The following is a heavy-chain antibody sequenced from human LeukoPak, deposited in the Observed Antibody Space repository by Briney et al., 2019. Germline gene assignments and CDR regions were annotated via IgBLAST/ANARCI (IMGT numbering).Heavy chain of an antibody. Sequence: ASVKVSCKASGYTFISYAMHWVRQAPGQRLEWMGWINAGNGNTKYSQKFQGRVTITRDTSASTAYMELSGLRSEDTAVYYCARYPVAGTSAFDIWGQGTMVTVSS. V-gene: IGHV1-3*01. D-gene: IGHD6-19*01. CDR2: INAGNGNT. J-gene: IGHJ3*02. CDR1: GYTFISYA. CDR3: ARYPVAGTSAFDI.